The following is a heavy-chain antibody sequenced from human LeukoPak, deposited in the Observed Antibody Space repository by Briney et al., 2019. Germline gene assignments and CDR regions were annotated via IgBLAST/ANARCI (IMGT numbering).Heavy chain of an antibody. Sequence: TSETLSFTCTVSGGSISSGGYYWTWIRQHPGKGLEWIGYIYYSGSTYYNPSLKSRVTISVDTSKNQFSLKLSSVTAADTAVYYCARGYSHLTSWGQGTLVTVSS. CDR2: IYYSGST. V-gene: IGHV4-31*03. D-gene: IGHD2-21*01. J-gene: IGHJ4*02. CDR1: GGSISSGGYY. CDR3: ARGYSHLTS.